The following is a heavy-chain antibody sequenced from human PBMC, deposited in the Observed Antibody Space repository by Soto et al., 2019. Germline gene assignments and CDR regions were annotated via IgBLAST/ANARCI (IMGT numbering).Heavy chain of an antibody. V-gene: IGHV3-21*01. CDR1: GFTFSSYT. J-gene: IGHJ4*02. CDR2: ISSRSTNI. Sequence: EVQLVESGGGLVKPGGSLRLSCEASGFTFSSYTINWVRRAPGKGLEWVSSISSRSTNIHYADSVKGRFTISRDNAKRSLYLQMNSLRAEDAAVYYCARGPLYYFDYWGQGTLVTVS. CDR3: ARGPLYYFDY.